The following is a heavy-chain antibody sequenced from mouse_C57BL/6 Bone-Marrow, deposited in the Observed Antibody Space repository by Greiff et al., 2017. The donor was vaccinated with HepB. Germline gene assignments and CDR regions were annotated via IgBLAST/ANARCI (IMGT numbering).Heavy chain of an antibody. CDR1: GFTFSDYY. V-gene: IGHV5-16*01. CDR3: ARGSYFDY. Sequence: EVQVVESGGGLVQPGSSMKLSCTASGFTFSDYYMAWVRQVPEKGLEWVANINYDGSSTYYLDSLKSRFIISRDNAKNILYLQMSSLKSEDTATYYCARGSYFDYWGQGTTLTVSS. J-gene: IGHJ2*01. CDR2: INYDGSST.